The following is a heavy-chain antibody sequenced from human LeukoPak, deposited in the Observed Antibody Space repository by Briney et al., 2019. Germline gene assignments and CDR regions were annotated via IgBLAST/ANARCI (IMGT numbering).Heavy chain of an antibody. CDR1: GLSFSSYA. J-gene: IGHJ4*02. CDR2: ISSSSTYI. CDR3: ARDGGDSGYGSFDY. Sequence: GGSLRLSCAASGLSFSSYAMTWVRQAPGKGLEWVSSISSSSTYIYYAESVKGRFTISRDNAKNSLYLQMNSLRVEDTAVYYCARDGGDSGYGSFDYWGQGTLVTVSS. D-gene: IGHD5-12*01. V-gene: IGHV3-21*01.